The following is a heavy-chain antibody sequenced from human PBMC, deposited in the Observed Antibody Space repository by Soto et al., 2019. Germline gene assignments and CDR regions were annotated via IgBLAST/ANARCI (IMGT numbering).Heavy chain of an antibody. CDR3: ARAGRYSGYDDAFDI. CDR1: GGSSSGYY. V-gene: IGHV4-34*01. J-gene: IGHJ3*02. Sequence: PSETLSLTCAVYGGSSSGYYWSWIRQPPGKGLEWIGEINHSGSTNYNPSLKSRVTISVDTSKNQFSLKLSSVTAADTAVYYCARAGRYSGYDDAFDIWGQGTMVTVSS. D-gene: IGHD5-12*01. CDR2: INHSGST.